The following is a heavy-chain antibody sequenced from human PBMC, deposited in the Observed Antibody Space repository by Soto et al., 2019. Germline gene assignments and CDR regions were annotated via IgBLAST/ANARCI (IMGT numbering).Heavy chain of an antibody. D-gene: IGHD3-10*01. J-gene: IGHJ5*02. Sequence: GESLKISCKGSGYSFTSYWIGWVRQMPGKGLEWMGIIYPGDSDTRYSPSFQGQVTISADKSISTAYLQWSSLKASDTAMYYCARGRITMVRGVISEYNWFDPWGQGTLVTFSS. CDR3: ARGRITMVRGVISEYNWFDP. CDR2: IYPGDSDT. V-gene: IGHV5-51*01. CDR1: GYSFTSYW.